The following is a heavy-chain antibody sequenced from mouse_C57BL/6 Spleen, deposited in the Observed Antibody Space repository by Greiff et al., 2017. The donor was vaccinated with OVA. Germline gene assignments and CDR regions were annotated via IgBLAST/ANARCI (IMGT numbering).Heavy chain of an antibody. CDR3: APGGPRYAMDY. D-gene: IGHD3-3*01. J-gene: IGHJ4*01. V-gene: IGHV5-6*01. CDR1: GFTFSSYG. CDR2: ISSGGSYT. Sequence: EVQRVESGGDLVKPGGSLKLSCAASGFTFSSYGMSWVRQTPDKRLEWVATISSGGSYTYYPDSVKGRFTISRDNAKNTLYLQMSSLKSEDTAMYYCAPGGPRYAMDYWGQGTSVTVSS.